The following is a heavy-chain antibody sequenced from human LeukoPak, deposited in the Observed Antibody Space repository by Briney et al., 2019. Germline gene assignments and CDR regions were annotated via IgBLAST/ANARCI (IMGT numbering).Heavy chain of an antibody. CDR3: ARHDMDVAGGGLDYFDH. CDR1: GGSISRYY. V-gene: IGHV4-59*08. D-gene: IGHD1-26*01. J-gene: IGHJ4*02. CDR2: IYYSGST. Sequence: PSQTLSPTCTVSGGSISRYYWSWLRQPPGKGLEWIGYIYYSGSTNYNPSLKSRVAMSVDTSKNQFSVKLSSVTTADTAVYYCARHDMDVAGGGLDYFDHWGQGTLVTVSS.